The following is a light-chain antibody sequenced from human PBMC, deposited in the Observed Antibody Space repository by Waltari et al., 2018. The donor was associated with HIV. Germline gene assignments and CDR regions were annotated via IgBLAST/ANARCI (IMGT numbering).Light chain of an antibody. J-gene: IGLJ1*01. CDR3: CSYAGSYTYV. CDR1: SRDVGGYNY. V-gene: IGLV2-11*01. Sequence: QSALTQPRSVSGSPGQSVTIPCTGTSRDVGGYNYVSWYQQHPGKAPKVRIYDVSKRPSGVPDRFSGSKSGNTASLTISGLQAEDEADYYCCSYAGSYTYVFGTGTKVTVL. CDR2: DVS.